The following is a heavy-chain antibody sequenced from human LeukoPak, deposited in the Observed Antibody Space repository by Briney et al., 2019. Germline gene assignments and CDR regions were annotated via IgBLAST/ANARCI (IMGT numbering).Heavy chain of an antibody. CDR2: ISGSGGST. CDR3: AKDTATSRLYYYYGMDV. D-gene: IGHD4-17*01. Sequence: PGGSLRLSCAASGFTFSSYAMSWVRQAPGKGLEWVSAISGSGGSTYYADSVKGRFTISRDNSKNTLYLQMNSLRAEDTAVYYCAKDTATSRLYYYYGMDVWGQGTTVTVSS. CDR1: GFTFSSYA. V-gene: IGHV3-23*01. J-gene: IGHJ6*02.